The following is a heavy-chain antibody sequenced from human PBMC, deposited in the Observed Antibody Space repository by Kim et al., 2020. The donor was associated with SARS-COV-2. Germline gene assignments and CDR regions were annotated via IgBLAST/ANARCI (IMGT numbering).Heavy chain of an antibody. CDR1: GFTFSSYA. D-gene: IGHD4-17*01. CDR2: ISGSGGST. J-gene: IGHJ6*02. Sequence: GGSLRLSCAASGFTFSSYAMSWVRQAPGKGLEWVSAISGSGGSTYYADSVKGRFTISRDNSKNTLYLQMNSLRAEDTAVYYCAKDDTSYGGNSGRTNGMDVWGQGTTVTVSS. V-gene: IGHV3-23*01. CDR3: AKDDTSYGGNSGRTNGMDV.